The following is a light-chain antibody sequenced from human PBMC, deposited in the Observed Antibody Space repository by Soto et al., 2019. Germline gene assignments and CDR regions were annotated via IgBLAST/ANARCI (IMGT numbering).Light chain of an antibody. CDR2: GAS. V-gene: IGKV3-20*01. CDR1: QSVSTNS. CDR3: QQYGSSALT. J-gene: IGKJ4*01. Sequence: EIVLTQSPDTLSLSPGERATLSCRASQSVSTNSLAWYQQKPGQAPRPLIYGASSRATGTPDRFSGSGSGTDFTLTISRLEPEDFAVYYCQQYGSSALTFGGGTKVESK.